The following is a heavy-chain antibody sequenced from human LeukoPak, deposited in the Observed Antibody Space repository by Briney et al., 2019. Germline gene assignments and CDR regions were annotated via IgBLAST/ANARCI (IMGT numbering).Heavy chain of an antibody. V-gene: IGHV3-53*01. CDR1: GFTVSSTH. CDR3: ARGGRGSAAVVAPRSFDI. CDR2: TYTGGNS. D-gene: IGHD3-22*01. Sequence: PGGSLRLSCEASGFTVSSTHMVWVRQAPGKGLEWVSVTYTGGNSYYAGSVQGRFIISRDISKNTLYLQMNNLRAEDSALYHCARGGRGSAAVVAPRSFDIWGQGTMVTVSS. J-gene: IGHJ3*02.